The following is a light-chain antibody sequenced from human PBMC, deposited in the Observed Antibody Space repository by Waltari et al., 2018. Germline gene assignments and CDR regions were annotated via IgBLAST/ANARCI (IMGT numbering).Light chain of an antibody. CDR2: VNSDGSH. V-gene: IGLV4-69*01. J-gene: IGLJ3*02. CDR1: SGPTDTI. CDR3: QTGGHGTWV. Sequence: LVLTPSPSASPHLRAPAKLTSTLRSGPTDTISACPPPHPKKGPRYLMKVNSDGSHNKGDKIPERFSGSSSGAERYLTISSLQSEDEADDYCQTGGHGTWVFGGGTKLTVL.